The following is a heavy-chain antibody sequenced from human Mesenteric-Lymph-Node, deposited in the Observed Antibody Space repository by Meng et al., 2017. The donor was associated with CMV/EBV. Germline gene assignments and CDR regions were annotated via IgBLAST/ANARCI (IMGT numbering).Heavy chain of an antibody. CDR1: EFTFSSYA. J-gene: IGHJ4*02. V-gene: IGHV3-23*01. Sequence: ASEFTFSSYAMSWVRQAPGKGLEWVSTISGSGGSAYYADSVKGRFTFSRDNSKSTLYLQMNSLRAEDTAVYYCAKTASGWYSPSDYWGQGTLVTVSS. CDR2: ISGSGGSA. CDR3: AKTASGWYSPSDY. D-gene: IGHD6-19*01.